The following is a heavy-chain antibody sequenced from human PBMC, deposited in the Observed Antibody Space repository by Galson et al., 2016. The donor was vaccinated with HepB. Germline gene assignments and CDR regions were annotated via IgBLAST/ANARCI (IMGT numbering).Heavy chain of an antibody. V-gene: IGHV3-23*01. D-gene: IGHD3-22*01. CDR1: GFTFSSYA. Sequence: SLRLSCAASGFTFSSYAMSWVRQAPGKGLEWVSLLTGGGSPTHYADSVKGRFTISRDNSKSTLYLQMNSLTGEDTAVYYCAKDTRGYSSDWGQGTLVTVSP. CDR3: AKDTRGYSSD. CDR2: LTGGGSPT. J-gene: IGHJ4*02.